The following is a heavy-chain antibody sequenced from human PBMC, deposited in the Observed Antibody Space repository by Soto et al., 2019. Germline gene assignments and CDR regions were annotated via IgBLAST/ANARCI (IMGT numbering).Heavy chain of an antibody. CDR2: IYWDDDK. CDR1: GFSLSSTRMA. CDR3: AHIVVAGLGYYFDY. D-gene: IGHD6-19*01. V-gene: IGHV2-5*02. J-gene: IGHJ4*02. Sequence: QITLKESGPTLVKPTQTLTLTCTFSGFSLSSTRMAVGWIRQPPGKALEWLALIYWDDDKRYSPFLKSRLTITKDTSKNPVGLTMSNMDPVDTARYYCAHIVVAGLGYYFDYWGQGTLVTVSS.